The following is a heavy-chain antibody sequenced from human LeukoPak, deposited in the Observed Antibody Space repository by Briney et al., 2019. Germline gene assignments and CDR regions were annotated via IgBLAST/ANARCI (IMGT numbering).Heavy chain of an antibody. J-gene: IGHJ5*02. CDR2: IIPIFGTA. Sequence: ASVKVSCKASGGTFSSYAISWVRQAPGQGLEWMGGIIPIFGTANYAQKFQGRVTITADESTSTAYMELSSLRSEDTAVYYCARDSVAGQGFDPWGQGTLVTVSS. CDR3: ARDSVAGQGFDP. D-gene: IGHD6-19*01. V-gene: IGHV1-69*13. CDR1: GGTFSSYA.